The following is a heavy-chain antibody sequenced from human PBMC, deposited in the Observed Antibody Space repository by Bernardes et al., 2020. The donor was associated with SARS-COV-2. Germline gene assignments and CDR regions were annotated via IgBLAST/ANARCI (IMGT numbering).Heavy chain of an antibody. V-gene: IGHV1-69*13. J-gene: IGHJ3*02. D-gene: IGHD1-26*01. CDR3: ARSGTYPDAFDI. CDR2: IIPLFGTT. CDR1: SDTSTSYA. Sequence: SVQVSCNAASDTSTSYAVIWVRQDPGQGLECMGGIIPLFGTTNYAQNFQGRVTIAADESTSTVYMELSSLRSEDTAMYYCARSGTYPDAFDILGQETMVTVSS.